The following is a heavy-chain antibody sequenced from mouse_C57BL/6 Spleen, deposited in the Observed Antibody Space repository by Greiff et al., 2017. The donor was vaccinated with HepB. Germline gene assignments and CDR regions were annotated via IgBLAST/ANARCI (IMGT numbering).Heavy chain of an antibody. CDR2: IDPENGDT. Sequence: EVKLMESGAELVRPGASVKLSCTASGFNIKDDYMHWVKQRPEQGLEWIGWIDPENGDTEYASKFQGKATITADTSSNTAYLQLSSLTSEDTAVSYGTTCFYDGHCPAYWGQGTTLTVSA. CDR3: TTCFYDGHCPAY. V-gene: IGHV14-4*01. D-gene: IGHD2-3*01. J-gene: IGHJ2*01. CDR1: GFNIKDDY.